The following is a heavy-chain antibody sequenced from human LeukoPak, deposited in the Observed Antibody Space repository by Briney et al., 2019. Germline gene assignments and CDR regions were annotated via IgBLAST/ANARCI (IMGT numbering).Heavy chain of an antibody. CDR3: ARERSDYIWGSYRFLEHYFDY. D-gene: IGHD3-16*02. J-gene: IGHJ4*02. CDR2: ISAYNGNT. Sequence: ASVKVSCKASGYTFTSYGISWVRQAPGQGLEWMGWISAYNGNTNYAQKLQGRVNMTTDTSTSTAYMELRSLRSDDTAVYYCARERSDYIWGSYRFLEHYFDYWGQGTLVTVSS. CDR1: GYTFTSYG. V-gene: IGHV1-18*01.